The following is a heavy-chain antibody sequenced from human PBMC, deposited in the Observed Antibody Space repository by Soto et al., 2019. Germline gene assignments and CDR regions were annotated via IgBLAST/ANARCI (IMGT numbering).Heavy chain of an antibody. CDR3: ARDRGNSSSSDWYFDL. D-gene: IGHD6-6*01. V-gene: IGHV1-69*01. J-gene: IGHJ2*01. Sequence: QVQLVQSGXEVKKPGSSVKVSCKASGGTXXSYAXXWVRQAPXXXXXXMGGIIPIFGTANYAQKFQGRVTITADESTSTAYMELSSLRSEDMAVYYCARDRGNSSSSDWYFDLWGRGTLVTVSS. CDR2: IIPIFGTA. CDR1: GGTXXSYA.